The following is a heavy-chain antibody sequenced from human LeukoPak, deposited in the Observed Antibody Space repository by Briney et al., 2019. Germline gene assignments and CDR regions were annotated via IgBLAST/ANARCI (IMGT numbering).Heavy chain of an antibody. V-gene: IGHV4-59*08. CDR1: GGSISSYY. CDR3: ARSFASPTGFDY. Sequence: KSSETLSLTCTVSGGSISSYYWSWTRQPPGKGLEWIGYIYYSGSTNYNPSLKSRVTISVDTSKNQFSLKLSSVTAADTAVYYCARSFASPTGFDYWGQGTLVTVSS. CDR2: IYYSGST. J-gene: IGHJ4*02. D-gene: IGHD3-10*01.